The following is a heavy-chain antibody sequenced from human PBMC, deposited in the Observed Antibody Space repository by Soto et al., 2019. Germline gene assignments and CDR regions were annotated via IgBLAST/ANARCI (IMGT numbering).Heavy chain of an antibody. J-gene: IGHJ3*01. CDR2: ISGSGGST. CDR1: GFTFSGYA. V-gene: IGHV3-23*01. Sequence: PGGSLRPSCAASGFTFSGYAMSWVRQAPGKGLEWVSAISGSGGSTYYADSVKGRFTISRDNSKNTLYLQMNSLRAEDTAMYYCLVTTSAFGVWGQGTKVTVSS. D-gene: IGHD2-21*02. CDR3: LVTTSAFGV.